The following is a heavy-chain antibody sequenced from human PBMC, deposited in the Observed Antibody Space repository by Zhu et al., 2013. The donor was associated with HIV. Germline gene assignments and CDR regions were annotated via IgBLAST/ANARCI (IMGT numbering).Heavy chain of an antibody. Sequence: QVQLVQSGAEVKKPGSSVKVSCKASGGTFSSYTISWVRQAPGQGLEWMGWINPNSGGTNYAQKFQGRVTMTRDTSISTAYMELSRLRSDDTAVYYCARGDAMIVVYWGQGTLVTVSS. V-gene: IGHV1-2*02. CDR3: ARGDAMIVVY. CDR1: GGTFSSYT. CDR2: INPNSGGT. J-gene: IGHJ4*02. D-gene: IGHD3-22*01.